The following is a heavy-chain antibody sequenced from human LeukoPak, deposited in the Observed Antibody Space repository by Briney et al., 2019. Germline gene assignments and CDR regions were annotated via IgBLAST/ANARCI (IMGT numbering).Heavy chain of an antibody. CDR1: GYTFTSYG. Sequence: GASVKVSCKASGYTFTSYGISWVQQAPGQGLEWMGWISANDGNTDYPQKLQGRVTMTTDTSTSTAYMELRSLRSDDTAVYYCARESHVTREDYWGQGTLVTVSS. CDR3: ARESHVTREDY. V-gene: IGHV1-18*01. J-gene: IGHJ4*02. CDR2: ISANDGNT. D-gene: IGHD3-10*01.